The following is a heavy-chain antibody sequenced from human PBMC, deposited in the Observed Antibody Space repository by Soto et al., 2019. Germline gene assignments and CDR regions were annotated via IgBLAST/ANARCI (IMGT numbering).Heavy chain of an antibody. CDR2: ISAYHGNT. J-gene: IGHJ6*02. V-gene: IGHV1-18*01. D-gene: IGHD6-19*01. CDR1: GYTFTSYG. CDR3: ARQYSSGWSMDV. Sequence: QVQLVQSGAEVKKPGASVKVSCKASGYTFTSYGISWVRQAPGQGLEWMGWISAYHGNTNYVQKLQGRATMNTDTSKSTDHMELRSLRSDDTAVYFCARQYSSGWSMDVWGQGTTVTVSS.